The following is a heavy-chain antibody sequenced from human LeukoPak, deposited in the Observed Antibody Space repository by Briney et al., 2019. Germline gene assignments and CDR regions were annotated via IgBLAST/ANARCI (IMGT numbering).Heavy chain of an antibody. Sequence: GGSLRLSCAASGFTFSSYAMSWVRQAPGKGLEWVSAISGSGGSTYYADPVKGRFTISRDNSKNTLYLQMNSLRAEDTAVYYCAKGGIVVVPADDGNFDYWGQGTLVTVSS. CDR1: GFTFSSYA. D-gene: IGHD2-2*01. V-gene: IGHV3-23*01. J-gene: IGHJ4*02. CDR2: ISGSGGST. CDR3: AKGGIVVVPADDGNFDY.